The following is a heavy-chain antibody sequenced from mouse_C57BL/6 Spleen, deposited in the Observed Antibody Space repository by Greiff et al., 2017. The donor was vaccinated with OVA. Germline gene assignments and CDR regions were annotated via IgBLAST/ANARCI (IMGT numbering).Heavy chain of an antibody. CDR2: INPSNGGT. D-gene: IGHD1-2*01. Sequence: QVQLQQPGTELVKPGASVKLSCKASGYTFTSYWMHWVKQRPGQGLEWIGNINPSNGGTNYNEKFKSKATLTVDKSSSTAYMQLSSLTSEDSAVYYGAREGVLLRLVDYWGQGTTLTVSS. CDR3: AREGVLLRLVDY. CDR1: GYTFTSYW. V-gene: IGHV1-53*01. J-gene: IGHJ2*01.